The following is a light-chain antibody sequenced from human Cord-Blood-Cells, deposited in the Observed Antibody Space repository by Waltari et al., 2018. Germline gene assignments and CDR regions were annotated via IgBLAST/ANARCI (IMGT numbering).Light chain of an antibody. CDR2: QDS. J-gene: IGLJ3*02. CDR3: QAWDSSTAV. Sequence: SYELTEPPSVSVSPGQTASTACSGEKLGDKYACWYQQKPGQSPVLVIYQDSKRPSGIPERFSGSNSGNTATLTISGTQAMDEADYYCQAWDSSTAVFGGGTKLTVL. V-gene: IGLV3-1*01. CDR1: KLGDKY.